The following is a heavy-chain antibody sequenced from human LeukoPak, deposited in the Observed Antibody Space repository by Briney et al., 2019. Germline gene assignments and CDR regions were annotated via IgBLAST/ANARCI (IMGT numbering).Heavy chain of an antibody. J-gene: IGHJ6*03. Sequence: ASVKVSCKASGYTFTGYYMHWVRQAPGQGLEWMGWINPNSGGTNYAQKLQGRVTMTTDTSTSTAYMELRSLRSDDTAVYYCARVLGSSGWYPLNYYYMDVWGKGTTVTVSS. CDR1: GYTFTGYY. D-gene: IGHD6-19*01. CDR2: INPNSGGT. V-gene: IGHV1-2*02. CDR3: ARVLGSSGWYPLNYYYMDV.